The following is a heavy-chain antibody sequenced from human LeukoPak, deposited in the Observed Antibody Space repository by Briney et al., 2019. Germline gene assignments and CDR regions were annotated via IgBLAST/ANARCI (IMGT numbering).Heavy chain of an antibody. CDR3: ARENSSSSDWFDP. CDR1: GYSISSGYY. D-gene: IGHD6-6*01. J-gene: IGHJ5*02. Sequence: SETLSLTCTVSGYSISSGYYWGRIRQPPGKGLEWIGSIYHSGSTYYNPSLKSRVTISVDTSKNQFSLKLSSVTAADTAVYYCARENSSSSDWFDPWGQGTLVTVSS. CDR2: IYHSGST. V-gene: IGHV4-38-2*02.